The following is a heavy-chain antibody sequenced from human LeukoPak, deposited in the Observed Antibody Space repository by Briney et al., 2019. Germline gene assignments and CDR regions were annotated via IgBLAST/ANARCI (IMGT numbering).Heavy chain of an antibody. CDR3: ARSHDPEEDIVVVPAVISPMLGY. D-gene: IGHD2-2*01. J-gene: IGHJ4*02. Sequence: GGSLRLSCAASGFTFSSYGMHWVRQAPGKGLEWVALISYDGRNKYYADSVKGRFTISRDNSKNTLYLQMGSLRAEDMAVYYCARSHDPEEDIVVVPAVISPMLGYWGQGTLVTVSS. V-gene: IGHV3-30*03. CDR1: GFTFSSYG. CDR2: ISYDGRNK.